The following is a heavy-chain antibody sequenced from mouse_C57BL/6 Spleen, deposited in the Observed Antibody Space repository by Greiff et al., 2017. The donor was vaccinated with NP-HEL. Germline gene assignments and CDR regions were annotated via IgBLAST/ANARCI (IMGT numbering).Heavy chain of an antibody. D-gene: IGHD2-3*01. CDR1: GFTFSDYY. Sequence: DVKLVESEGGLVQPGSSMKLSCTASGFTFSDYYMAWVRQVPEKGLEWVANINYDGSSTYYLDSLKSRFIISRDNAKNILYLQMSSLKSEDTATYYCARDGDGYSYYFDYWGQGTTLTVSS. J-gene: IGHJ2*01. CDR3: ARDGDGYSYYFDY. V-gene: IGHV5-16*01. CDR2: INYDGSST.